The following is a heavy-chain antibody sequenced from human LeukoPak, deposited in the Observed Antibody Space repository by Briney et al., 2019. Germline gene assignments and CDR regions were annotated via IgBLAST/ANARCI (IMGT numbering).Heavy chain of an antibody. CDR3: ARDVPDIVVVPAAIGQFDY. CDR2: ISSSSSTI. Sequence: GGSLRVSCAASGFTFSSYSMNWVRQAPGKGLEWVSYISSSSSTIYYADSVKGRFTISRDNAKNSLYLQMNSLRDEDTAVYYCARDVPDIVVVPAAIGQFDYWGQGTLVTVSS. CDR1: GFTFSSYS. J-gene: IGHJ4*02. D-gene: IGHD2-2*02. V-gene: IGHV3-48*02.